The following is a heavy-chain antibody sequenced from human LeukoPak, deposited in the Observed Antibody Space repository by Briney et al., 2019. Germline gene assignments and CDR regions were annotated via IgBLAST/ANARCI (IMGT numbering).Heavy chain of an antibody. CDR2: INHSGST. CDR1: GGSFSGYY. CDR3: ARPYSSSSAWAKDV. D-gene: IGHD6-6*01. V-gene: IGHV4-34*01. J-gene: IGHJ6*04. Sequence: SETLSLTCAVYGGSFSGYYWSWIRQPPGKGLGWIGEINHSGSTNYNPSLKSRVTISVDTSKNQFSLKLSSVTAADTAVYYCARPYSSSSAWAKDVWGKGTTVTVSS.